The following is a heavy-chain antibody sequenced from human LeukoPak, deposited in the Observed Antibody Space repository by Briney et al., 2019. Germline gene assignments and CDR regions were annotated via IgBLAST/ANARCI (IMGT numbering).Heavy chain of an antibody. CDR2: ISAYNGNT. V-gene: IGHV1-18*01. Sequence: AASVKVSCKASGYTFTSYGISWVRQAPGQGLEWMRWISAYNGNTNYAQKLQGRVTMTTDTSTSTAYMELRSLRSDDTAVYYCARAPPSIVGATDYFDYWGQGTLVTVSS. CDR1: GYTFTSYG. CDR3: ARAPPSIVGATDYFDY. J-gene: IGHJ4*02. D-gene: IGHD1-26*01.